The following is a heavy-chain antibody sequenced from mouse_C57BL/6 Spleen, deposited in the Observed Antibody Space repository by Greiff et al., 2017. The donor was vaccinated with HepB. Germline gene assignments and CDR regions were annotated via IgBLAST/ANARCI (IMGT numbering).Heavy chain of an antibody. J-gene: IGHJ2*01. CDR2: IYPGSGST. V-gene: IGHV1-55*01. Sequence: QVQLKESGAELVKPGASVKMSCKASGYTFTSYWITWVKQRPGQGLEWIGDIYPGSGSTNYNEKFKSKATLTVDTSSSTAYMQLSSLTSEDSAVYYCARGKIYMDYWGQGTTLTVSS. CDR3: ARGKIYMDY. D-gene: IGHD1-1*01. CDR1: GYTFTSYW.